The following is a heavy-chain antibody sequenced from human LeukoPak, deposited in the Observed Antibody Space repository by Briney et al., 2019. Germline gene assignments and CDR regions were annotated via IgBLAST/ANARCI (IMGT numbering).Heavy chain of an antibody. CDR1: GGSFSGYY. CDR3: ARGLIVATTNDYFDY. Sequence: SETLSLTCAVYGGSFSGYYWSWIRQPPGKGLEWIGEINRSGSTNYNPSLKSRVTISVDTSKNQFSLKLSSVTAADTAVYYCARGLIVATTNDYFDYWGQGTLVTVSS. CDR2: INRSGST. D-gene: IGHD5-12*01. V-gene: IGHV4-34*01. J-gene: IGHJ4*02.